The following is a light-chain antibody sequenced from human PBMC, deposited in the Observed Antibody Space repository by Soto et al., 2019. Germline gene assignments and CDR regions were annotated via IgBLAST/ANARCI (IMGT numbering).Light chain of an antibody. J-gene: IGKJ4*01. V-gene: IGKV1-27*01. CDR1: QVISNY. CDR3: QKYNSAPLT. Sequence: DVKMTQSLSAVPANPEHRVTLTCRASQVISNYLAWYQQKSGKDPKLLIYAASTLQSGVPSRFSGSGSGTDFTLTISSLQPEDVATYYCQKYNSAPLTFGGVTKVDIK. CDR2: AAS.